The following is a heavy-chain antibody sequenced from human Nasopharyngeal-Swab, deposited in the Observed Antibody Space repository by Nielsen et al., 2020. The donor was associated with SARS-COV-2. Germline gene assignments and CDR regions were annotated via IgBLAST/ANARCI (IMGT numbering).Heavy chain of an antibody. CDR2: ISGSGGST. J-gene: IGHJ6*02. D-gene: IGHD3-3*01. Sequence: GESLKISCAASGFTFSSYAMSWVRQAPGKGLEWVSAISGSGGSTYYADSVKGRFTISRDNSKNTLHLQMNSLRAEDTAVYYCAKEGYYDFWGGYYATHYYGMDVWGQGTTVTVSS. V-gene: IGHV3-23*01. CDR1: GFTFSSYA. CDR3: AKEGYYDFWGGYYATHYYGMDV.